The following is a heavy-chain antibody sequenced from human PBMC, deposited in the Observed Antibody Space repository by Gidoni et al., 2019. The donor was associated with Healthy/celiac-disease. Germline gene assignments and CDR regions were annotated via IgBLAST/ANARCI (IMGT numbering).Heavy chain of an antibody. Sequence: EVQLVESGGGLVKPGGSLRLSCAASGFTFSSYSMNWVRQAPGRGLEWVSSISSSSSYIYYADSGKCRFTISRDNAKNSLYLQMNSLRAEDTAVYYCARDAGPSRSYDSSGYYGYYFDYWGQGTLVTVSS. V-gene: IGHV3-21*01. CDR1: GFTFSSYS. CDR3: ARDAGPSRSYDSSGYYGYYFDY. CDR2: ISSSSSYI. J-gene: IGHJ4*02. D-gene: IGHD3-22*01.